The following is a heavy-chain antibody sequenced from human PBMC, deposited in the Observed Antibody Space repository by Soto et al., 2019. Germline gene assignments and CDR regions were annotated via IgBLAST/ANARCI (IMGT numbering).Heavy chain of an antibody. Sequence: ASVKVSCKASGYTFTSYGISWVRQAPGQGLEWMGWISAYNGNTNYAQKLQGRVTMTTDTSTSTAYMELRSLRSDDTAVYYCARDPEDYYDSSGYYGFDYWGQGTLVTVSP. J-gene: IGHJ4*02. V-gene: IGHV1-18*01. D-gene: IGHD3-22*01. CDR1: GYTFTSYG. CDR3: ARDPEDYYDSSGYYGFDY. CDR2: ISAYNGNT.